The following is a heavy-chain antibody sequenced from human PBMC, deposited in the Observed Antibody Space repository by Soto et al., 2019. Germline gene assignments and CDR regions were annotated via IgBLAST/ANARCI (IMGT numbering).Heavy chain of an antibody. J-gene: IGHJ3*02. V-gene: IGHV1-18*01. CDR3: ASDKKGARGAFDI. CDR1: GYTFTSYG. Sequence: ASVKVSCKASGYTFTSYGITWVRQAPGQGLEWMGWISAYNGNTNYAQNLQGRVTMTTDTSTYTAYMELRSLQSDDTAVYYCASDKKGARGAFDIWGKGTMVTVS. CDR2: ISAYNGNT. D-gene: IGHD3-10*01.